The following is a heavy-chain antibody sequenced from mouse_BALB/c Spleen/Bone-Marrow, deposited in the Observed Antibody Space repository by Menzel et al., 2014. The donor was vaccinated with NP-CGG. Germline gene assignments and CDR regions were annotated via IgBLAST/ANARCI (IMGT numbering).Heavy chain of an antibody. CDR1: GFDFSRYW. CDR3: ARQGYYGYSDY. CDR2: INPDSSTI. D-gene: IGHD1-2*01. J-gene: IGHJ2*01. Sequence: EVMLVESGGGLVQPGGSLKLSCAASGFDFSRYWMSWVRQAPGKGLEWIGEINPDSSTINYTPPLKDKFIISRDNAKNTLYLQMRKVRSEDTALYYCARQGYYGYSDYWGQGTTLTVSS. V-gene: IGHV4-1*02.